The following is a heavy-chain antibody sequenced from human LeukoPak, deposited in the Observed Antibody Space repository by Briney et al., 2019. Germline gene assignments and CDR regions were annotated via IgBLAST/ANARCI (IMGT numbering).Heavy chain of an antibody. V-gene: IGHV3-23*01. CDR3: ARRVGGTPDY. J-gene: IGHJ4*02. Sequence: GGSLRLSCAASGFTFSTDVMTWVRQAPGKGLEWGSAIDDDGGSTDYADSVRGRFTISRDNSKNTLFLQMNRLRADATALYYCARRVGGTPDYWGRGTLVTVSS. D-gene: IGHD6-19*01. CDR2: IDDDGGST. CDR1: GFTFSTDV.